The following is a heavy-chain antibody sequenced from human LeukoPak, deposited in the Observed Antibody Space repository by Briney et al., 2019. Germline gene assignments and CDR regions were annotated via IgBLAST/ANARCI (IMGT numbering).Heavy chain of an antibody. Sequence: HPGGSLRLSCTASGFAFRIYGMRWARQEPGKGLEWVAFIWPGGTRSFYADSVKGRFTISRDDSNNTVYLHMSSLKAEDTALYYCVRDRNNNHFDYWGQGTLLTVSS. CDR2: IWPGGTRS. CDR1: GFAFRIYG. J-gene: IGHJ4*02. CDR3: VRDRNNNHFDY. D-gene: IGHD1/OR15-1a*01. V-gene: IGHV3-33*01.